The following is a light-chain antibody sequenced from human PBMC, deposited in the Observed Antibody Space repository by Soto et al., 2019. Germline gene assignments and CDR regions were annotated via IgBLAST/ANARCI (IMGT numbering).Light chain of an antibody. CDR2: GGS. CDR1: QDIRKN. Sequence: DIQMTQSPSSLSASVGDRVTITCQASQDIRKNLNWYQQKPGKAPKLLIYGGSNLETGVPSRFSGSGSGTDFTLTIISLQPEDISTYYCQQYDELITFGGGTKVEIK. CDR3: QQYDELIT. J-gene: IGKJ4*01. V-gene: IGKV1-33*01.